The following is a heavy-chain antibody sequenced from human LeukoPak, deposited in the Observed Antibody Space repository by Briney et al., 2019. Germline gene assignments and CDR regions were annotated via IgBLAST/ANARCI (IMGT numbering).Heavy chain of an antibody. CDR3: ARLSAYYYGSFFYYYMDV. CDR1: GFTFSAYA. V-gene: IGHV3-7*01. J-gene: IGHJ6*03. CDR2: IKQDESER. D-gene: IGHD3-10*01. Sequence: GGSLRLSCTTSGFTFSAYAIHWVRQSPGKGPEWVANIKQDESERYTVDSVKGRFTISRDNAKNSVYLHMNSLRAEDTALYYCARLSAYYYGSFFYYYMDVWGKGTTVTVSS.